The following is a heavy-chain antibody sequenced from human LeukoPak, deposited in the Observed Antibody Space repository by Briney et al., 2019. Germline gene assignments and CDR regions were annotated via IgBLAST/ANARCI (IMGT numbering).Heavy chain of an antibody. D-gene: IGHD6-19*01. V-gene: IGHV3-30*18. CDR3: AKVGPYSSGWYYFDY. CDR2: ISYDGSNK. J-gene: IGHJ4*02. CDR1: GFTFSSYG. Sequence: GRSLRHSCAASGFTFSSYGMHWVRQAPGKGLEWVAVISYDGSNKYYADSVKGRFTISRDNSKNTLYLQMNSLRAEDTAVYYCAKVGPYSSGWYYFDYWGQGTLVTVSS.